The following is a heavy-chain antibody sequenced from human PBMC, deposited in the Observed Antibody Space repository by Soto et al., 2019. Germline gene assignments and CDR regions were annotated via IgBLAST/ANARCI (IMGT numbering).Heavy chain of an antibody. CDR3: ARRYVWAFDI. CDR2: IYYSGST. V-gene: IGHV4-59*08. CDR1: GGSISSYY. D-gene: IGHD3-16*01. Sequence: QVQLQESGPGLVKPSETLSLTCTVSGGSISSYYWSWIRQPPGKGLEWIGYIYYSGSTNYNPSLXTXVXIXXDTSKIHFSLKLSSVTAADTAVYYCARRYVWAFDIWGQGTMVTVSS. J-gene: IGHJ3*02.